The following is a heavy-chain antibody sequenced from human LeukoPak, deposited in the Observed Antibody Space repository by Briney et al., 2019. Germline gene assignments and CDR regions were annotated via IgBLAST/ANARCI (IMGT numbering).Heavy chain of an antibody. CDR1: GYTFTSYG. CDR3: AKDFGGGSSAFDP. Sequence: ASVKVSCKASGYTFTSYGISWVRQAPGQGLEWMGWISAYNGNTNYAQKFQGRVTMTRDTSTSTVYMELSSLRSEDTAVYYCAKDFGGGSSAFDPWGQGTLVTVSS. J-gene: IGHJ5*02. D-gene: IGHD3-10*01. V-gene: IGHV1-18*01. CDR2: ISAYNGNT.